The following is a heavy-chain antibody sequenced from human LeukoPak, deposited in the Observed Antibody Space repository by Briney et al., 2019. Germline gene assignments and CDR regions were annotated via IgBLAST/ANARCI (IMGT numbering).Heavy chain of an antibody. V-gene: IGHV1-69*05. CDR2: IIPIFGTA. J-gene: IGHJ6*03. Sequence: SVKVSCKASGRTFSSYAISWVRQAPGQGLEWMGRIIPIFGTANYAQKFQGRVTITTDESTSTAYMELSGLRSEDTAVYYCAGGRLTYYYGSGSYYPYYYYYMDVWGKGTTVTVSS. CDR1: GRTFSSYA. D-gene: IGHD3-10*01. CDR3: AGGRLTYYYGSGSYYPYYYYYMDV.